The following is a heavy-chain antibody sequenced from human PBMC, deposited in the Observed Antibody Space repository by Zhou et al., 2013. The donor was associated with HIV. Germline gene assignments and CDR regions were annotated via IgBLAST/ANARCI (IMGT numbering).Heavy chain of an antibody. V-gene: IGHV1-69*12. J-gene: IGHJ4*02. CDR2: IIPIFGTA. CDR1: GGTFSSYA. CDR3: ARCYYDNSGCDY. Sequence: VQLVQSGNVLKSPGSSVKISCKTSGGTFSSYAISWVRQAPGQGLEWMGGIIPIFGTADNAQRFQDRVTITADESTSTVYMELSSLRSEDTAVYYCARCYYDNSGCDYWGQGTLVTVSS. D-gene: IGHD3-22*01.